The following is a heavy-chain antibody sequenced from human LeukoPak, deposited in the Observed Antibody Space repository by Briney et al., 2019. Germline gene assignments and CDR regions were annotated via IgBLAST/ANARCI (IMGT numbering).Heavy chain of an antibody. CDR1: GGSFSGYY. CDR3: ARFLYGMDV. Sequence: SETLSLTCAVYGGSFSGYYWSWIRQPQGKGLEWIGEINHSGSTNYNPSLKSRVTISVDTSKNQFSLKLSSVTAADTAVYYCARFLYGMDVWGQGTTVTVSS. CDR2: INHSGST. V-gene: IGHV4-34*01. J-gene: IGHJ6*02.